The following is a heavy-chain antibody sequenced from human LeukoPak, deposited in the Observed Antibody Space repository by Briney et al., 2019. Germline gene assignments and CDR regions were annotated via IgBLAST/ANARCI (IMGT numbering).Heavy chain of an antibody. CDR2: ISYDGSNK. D-gene: IGHD3-22*01. CDR1: GSTFSSYA. J-gene: IGHJ4*02. Sequence: GGSPRLSCAASGSTFSSYAMHWVRQAPGKGLEWVAVISYDGSNKYYADSVKGRFTISRDNSKNTLYLQMNSLRAEDTAVYYCARAAYYYDSSGSFYWGQGTLVTVSS. CDR3: ARAAYYYDSSGSFY. V-gene: IGHV3-30-3*01.